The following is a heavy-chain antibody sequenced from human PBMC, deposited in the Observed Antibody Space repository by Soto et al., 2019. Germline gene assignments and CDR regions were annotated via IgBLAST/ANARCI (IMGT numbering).Heavy chain of an antibody. CDR2: ISWDGGST. V-gene: IGHV3-43*01. CDR3: AKDIRYSGYDSNGMDV. CDR1: GFTFDDYT. D-gene: IGHD5-12*01. J-gene: IGHJ6*02. Sequence: GSLRLSCAASGFTFDDYTMHWVRQAPGKGLEWVSLISWDGGSTYYADSVKGRFTISRDNSKNSLYLQMNSLRTEDTALYYCAKDIRYSGYDSNGMDVWGQGTTVTVSS.